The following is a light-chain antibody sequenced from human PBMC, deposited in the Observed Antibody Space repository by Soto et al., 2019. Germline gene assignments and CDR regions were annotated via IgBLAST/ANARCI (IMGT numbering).Light chain of an antibody. CDR3: QQYNNWPPDRT. CDR2: GAS. CDR1: QSVGSN. V-gene: IGKV3-15*01. Sequence: EIVMTQSPATLSVSPGERATLSCRASQSVGSNLAWYQQKPGQAPRLLIYGASTRATGIPARFSGSGSGTELTLTIGSLQAEDFAIYFCQQYNNWPPDRTFGQGTKVEIK. J-gene: IGKJ1*01.